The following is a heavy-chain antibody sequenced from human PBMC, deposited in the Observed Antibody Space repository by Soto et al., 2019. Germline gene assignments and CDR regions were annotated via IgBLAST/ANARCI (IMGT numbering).Heavy chain of an antibody. J-gene: IGHJ4*02. Sequence: GSLRLSCAASGFTFSSYGMHWVRQAPGKGLEWVAVIWYDGSNKYYADSVKGRFTISRDNSKNTLYLQMNSLRAEDTAVYYCARDGSHGDYAYNRFDYRGQGTLVTVSS. D-gene: IGHD4-17*01. V-gene: IGHV3-33*01. CDR1: GFTFSSYG. CDR3: ARDGSHGDYAYNRFDY. CDR2: IWYDGSNK.